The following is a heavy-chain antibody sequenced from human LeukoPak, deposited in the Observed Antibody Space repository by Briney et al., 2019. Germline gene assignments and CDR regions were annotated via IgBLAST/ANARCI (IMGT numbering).Heavy chain of an antibody. D-gene: IGHD3-10*01. V-gene: IGHV4-38-2*01. CDR3: ASLLFGEFHMDV. CDR2: IYHSGST. CDR1: GYSISSGYY. J-gene: IGHJ6*03. Sequence: SETLSLTCAISGYSISSGYYWGWIRQPPGKGLEWIGSIYHSGSTYYNPSLKSRVTISVDTSKNQFSLKLSSVTAADTAVYYCASLLFGEFHMDVWGKGTTVTVSS.